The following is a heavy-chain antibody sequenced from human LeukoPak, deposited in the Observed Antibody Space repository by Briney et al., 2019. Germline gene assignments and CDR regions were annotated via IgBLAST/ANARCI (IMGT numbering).Heavy chain of an antibody. J-gene: IGHJ4*02. CDR3: ARRVARGVINY. Sequence: PSETLSLTCTVAGGSISSSSYYWGWIRQPPGKGLEWFGSIYYSGSTYYNPSLKSRVTISVDTSKNQFSLKLSSVTAADTAVYYCARRVARGVINYWGQGTLVTVSS. V-gene: IGHV4-39*01. D-gene: IGHD3-10*01. CDR2: IYYSGST. CDR1: GGSISSSSYY.